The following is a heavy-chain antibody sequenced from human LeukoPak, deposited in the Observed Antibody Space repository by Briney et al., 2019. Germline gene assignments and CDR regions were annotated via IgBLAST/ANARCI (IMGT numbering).Heavy chain of an antibody. Sequence: GESLKISCKGSGYTFTSYDINWVRQATGQGLEWMGWMNPNSGNTGYAQKFQGRVTITRNTSISTAYMELSSLRSEDTAVYYCASAAMFYYWGQGTLVTVSS. D-gene: IGHD2-2*01. V-gene: IGHV1-8*03. CDR1: GYTFTSYD. J-gene: IGHJ4*02. CDR2: MNPNSGNT. CDR3: ASAAMFYY.